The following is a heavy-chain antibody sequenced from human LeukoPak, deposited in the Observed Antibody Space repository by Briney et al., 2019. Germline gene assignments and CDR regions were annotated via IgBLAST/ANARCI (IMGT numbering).Heavy chain of an antibody. CDR1: GYTFTSYG. V-gene: IGHV1-18*01. CDR2: ISAYNGNT. D-gene: IGHD3-22*01. J-gene: IGHJ4*02. CDR3: ARDATYYYDSSNYPPEGSDY. Sequence: ASVKVSRKASGYTFTSYGISWVRQAPGQGLEWMGWISAYNGNTNYAQKLQGRVTMTTDTSTSTAYMELRSLRSDDTAVYYCARDATYYYDSSNYPPEGSDYWGQGTLVTVSS.